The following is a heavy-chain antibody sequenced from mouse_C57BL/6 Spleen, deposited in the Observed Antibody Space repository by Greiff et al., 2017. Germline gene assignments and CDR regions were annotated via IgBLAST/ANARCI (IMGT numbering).Heavy chain of an antibody. V-gene: IGHV1-9*01. J-gene: IGHJ3*01. Sequence: VQLQQPGAELMKPGASVQLSCKATGYTFTGYWIEWVKQRPGHGLEWLGAILPGSGSTTYNEKFQGKATFTAATSSYTAYMQRSRLTTEDAAIYDGAVGDGYDSSWFAYWGQGTLGTVSA. CDR1: GYTFTGYW. D-gene: IGHD2-2*01. CDR3: AVGDGYDSSWFAY. CDR2: ILPGSGST.